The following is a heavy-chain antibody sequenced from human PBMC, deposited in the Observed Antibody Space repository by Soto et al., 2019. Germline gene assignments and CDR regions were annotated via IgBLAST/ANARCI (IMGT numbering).Heavy chain of an antibody. V-gene: IGHV1-2*02. CDR2: INPNSGGT. CDR1: GYTFTGYY. Sequence: QVQLVQSGAEVKKPGASVKVSCKASGYTFTGYYMHWVRQAPGQGLEWMGWINPNSGGTNYAQKFQGRVTMTRDTSMSTAYMEVSRLGSDDTAVYYCARGYCSGGSCYEGDWFDPWGQGTLVTVSS. D-gene: IGHD2-15*01. CDR3: ARGYCSGGSCYEGDWFDP. J-gene: IGHJ5*02.